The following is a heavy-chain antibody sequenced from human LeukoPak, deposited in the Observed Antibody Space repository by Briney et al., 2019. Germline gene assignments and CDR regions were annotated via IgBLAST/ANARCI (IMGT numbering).Heavy chain of an antibody. D-gene: IGHD3-9*01. CDR2: IYYSGHT. Sequence: SGTLSLTCTVSSGSISSDYWSWIRQPPGKGLEWVGYIYYSGHTTYNPSLKSRVTLSIDTSKNHFSLKLTSVTAADTAIYYCARAVLTGYSHDSWGQGTLVTVSS. CDR1: SGSISSDY. V-gene: IGHV4-59*08. CDR3: ARAVLTGYSHDS. J-gene: IGHJ4*02.